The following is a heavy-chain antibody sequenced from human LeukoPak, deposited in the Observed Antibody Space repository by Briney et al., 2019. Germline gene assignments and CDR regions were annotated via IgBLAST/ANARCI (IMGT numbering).Heavy chain of an antibody. D-gene: IGHD6-13*01. CDR3: ARLDPAEGLNFDY. CDR1: GGSISSSSYY. J-gene: IGHJ4*02. CDR2: IYYSGST. Sequence: PSETLYLTCTVSGGSISSSSYYWGWIRQPPGKGLEWIGSIYYSGSTYYNPSLKSRVTISVDTSKNQFSLKLSSVTAADTAVYYCARLDPAEGLNFDYWGQGTLVTVSS. V-gene: IGHV4-39*01.